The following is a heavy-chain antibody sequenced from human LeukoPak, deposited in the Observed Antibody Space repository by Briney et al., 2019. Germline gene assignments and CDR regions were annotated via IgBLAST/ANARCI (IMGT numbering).Heavy chain of an antibody. CDR2: ISGSDGST. V-gene: IGHV3-23*01. D-gene: IGHD2-15*01. Sequence: GGSLRLSCAASGFAFSSYAMSWVRQAPGKGLEWVSGISGSDGSTYYADSVRGRFTISRDNSKNTLYLQMNSLRVEDTAVYHCARVDCSGGSCYLRPFDYWGQGTLVTVSS. CDR3: ARVDCSGGSCYLRPFDY. J-gene: IGHJ4*02. CDR1: GFAFSSYA.